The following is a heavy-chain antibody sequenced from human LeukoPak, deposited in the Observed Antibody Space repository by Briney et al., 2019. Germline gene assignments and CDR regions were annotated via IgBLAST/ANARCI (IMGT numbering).Heavy chain of an antibody. V-gene: IGHV3-30*02. CDR2: IRYDGSNK. D-gene: IGHD2-15*01. CDR1: GFTFSSYG. J-gene: IGHJ6*03. CDR3: AKDWVHMVVIRYMDV. Sequence: PGGSLRLSCAASGFTFSSYGMHWVRQAPGKGLEWVAFIRYDGSNKYYADSVKGRFTISRDNSKNTLYLQMNSLRAEDTAVYYCAKDWVHMVVIRYMDVWGKGTTVTVSS.